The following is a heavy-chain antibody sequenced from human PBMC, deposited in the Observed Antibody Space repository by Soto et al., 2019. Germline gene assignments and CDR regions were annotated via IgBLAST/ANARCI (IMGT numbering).Heavy chain of an antibody. V-gene: IGHV1-18*01. D-gene: IGHD2-15*01. CDR1: GYTFTSYG. J-gene: IGHJ4*02. CDR3: ARDWVDIVVVVAAPAHTFDY. Sequence: ASVKVSCKASGYTFTSYGISWVRQAPGQGLEWMGWIGAYNGNTNYAQKLQGRVTMTTDTSTSTAYMELRSLRSDDTAVYYCARDWVDIVVVVAAPAHTFDYWGQGTLVTVSS. CDR2: IGAYNGNT.